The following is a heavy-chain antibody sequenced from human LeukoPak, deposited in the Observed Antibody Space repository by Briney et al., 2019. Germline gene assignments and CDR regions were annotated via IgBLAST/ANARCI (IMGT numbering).Heavy chain of an antibody. CDR1: GYTFTSYY. D-gene: IGHD3-22*01. CDR2: INPSGGST. V-gene: IGHV1-46*01. CDR3: ATSTPSTYYYDSSGPYAFDI. Sequence: GASVKVSCKASGYTFTSYYMHWVRQAPGQGLEWMGIINPSGGSTSYAQKFQGRVTMTRDMSTSTVYMELSSLRSEDTAVYYCATSTPSTYYYDSSGPYAFDIWGQGTMVTVSS. J-gene: IGHJ3*02.